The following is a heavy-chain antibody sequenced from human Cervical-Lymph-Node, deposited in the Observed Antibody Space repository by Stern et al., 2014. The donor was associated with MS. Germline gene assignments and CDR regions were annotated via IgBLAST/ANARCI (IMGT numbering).Heavy chain of an antibody. Sequence: QVQLVQSGGGVVQPGRSLRLSCAASGFTFSSYGMHWVRQAPGKGLEWVAVIWYDGSNKYYADSVKGRFTISRDNSKNTLYLQMNSLRAEDTAVYYCARDGKPIAVAGTSWFDPWGQGTLVTVSS. V-gene: IGHV3-33*01. CDR3: ARDGKPIAVAGTSWFDP. D-gene: IGHD6-19*01. CDR1: GFTFSSYG. CDR2: IWYDGSNK. J-gene: IGHJ5*02.